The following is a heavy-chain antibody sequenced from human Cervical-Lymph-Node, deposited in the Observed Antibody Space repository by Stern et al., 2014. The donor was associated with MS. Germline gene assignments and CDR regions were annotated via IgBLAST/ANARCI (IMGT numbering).Heavy chain of an antibody. J-gene: IGHJ3*02. V-gene: IGHV3-73*01. CDR2: IRIKQNSDAT. CDR1: GFTFSGSA. Sequence: VQLVQSGGGLVQPGGSLKLSCAASGFTFSGSAMHWVRQASGKGLEWVGRIRIKQNSDATAYAASVKGRSTISRDDPENTAYLQMNSLKTDDTAVYYCTSTMVYAPTAALDIWGQGTVVTASS. D-gene: IGHD2-8*01. CDR3: TSTMVYAPTAALDI.